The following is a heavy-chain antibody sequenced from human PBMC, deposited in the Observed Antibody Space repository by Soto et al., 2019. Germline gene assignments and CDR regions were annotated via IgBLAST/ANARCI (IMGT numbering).Heavy chain of an antibody. CDR3: ARSLTEGYCTITGCYTRPLYGMDV. J-gene: IGHJ6*02. V-gene: IGHV1-2*02. Sequence: EASVKVSCKASGYTFSGYYIHWLRQAPGQGLEWMGWINPNSGGTNYAQKFQGRVTVTRDTPTSTAYMELSRLTSDDTAAYYCARSLTEGYCTITGCYTRPLYGMDVWGQGTTVTVSS. D-gene: IGHD2-2*02. CDR1: GYTFSGYY. CDR2: INPNSGGT.